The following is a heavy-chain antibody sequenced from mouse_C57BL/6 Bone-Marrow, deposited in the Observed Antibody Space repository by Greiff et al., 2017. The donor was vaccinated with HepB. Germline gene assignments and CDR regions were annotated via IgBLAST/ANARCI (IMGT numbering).Heavy chain of an antibody. Sequence: EVMLVESGGGLVQPGGSLKLSCAASGFTFSDYGMAWVRQAPRKGPEWVAFISNLAYSIYYADTVTGRFTISRENAKNTLYLEMSSLRSEDTAMYYCARLSGSSLDYWGQGTTLTVSS. V-gene: IGHV5-15*01. D-gene: IGHD1-1*01. CDR2: ISNLAYSI. J-gene: IGHJ2*01. CDR3: ARLSGSSLDY. CDR1: GFTFSDYG.